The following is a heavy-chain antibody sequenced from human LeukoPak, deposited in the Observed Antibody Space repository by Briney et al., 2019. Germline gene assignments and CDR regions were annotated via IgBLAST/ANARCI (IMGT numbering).Heavy chain of an antibody. CDR3: GREAPSGSWSFDY. V-gene: IGHV1-3*01. CDR2: ITAGNGNT. D-gene: IGHD6-13*01. CDR1: GYTFTTYA. Sequence: ASVKVSCKASGYTFTTYALHWVRQAPGQRLEWMGWITAGNGNTKYSQKLQGRVTITGDKSTSTAYMELSSLTFEDTAVYYCGREAPSGSWSFDYWGQGTLVTVFS. J-gene: IGHJ4*02.